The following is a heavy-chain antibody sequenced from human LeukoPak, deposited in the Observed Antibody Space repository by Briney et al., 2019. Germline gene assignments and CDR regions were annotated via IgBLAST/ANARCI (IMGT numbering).Heavy chain of an antibody. J-gene: IGHJ6*02. Sequence: GRSLRLSCAASGFAFSSYWMSWVRQAPGKGLEGVANIKQDGSEKYYVDSVKGRFTISRDNAKNSLYLQMNSLRAEDTAVYYCAKVTYYYYYGMDVWGQGTTVTVSS. CDR1: GFAFSSYW. V-gene: IGHV3-7*01. CDR2: IKQDGSEK. CDR3: AKVTYYYYYGMDV.